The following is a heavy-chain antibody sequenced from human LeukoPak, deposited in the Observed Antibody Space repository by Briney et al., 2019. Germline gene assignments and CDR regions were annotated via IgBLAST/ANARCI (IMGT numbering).Heavy chain of an antibody. J-gene: IGHJ6*03. V-gene: IGHV4-4*07. Sequence: VKPSATLSLTRTDPGGSISSYYWLWLQEPAGKGLESTGRITIGGNNDYNPSLKCRVTMSADASKNQFPLRLSSVPDADTAFSYGARGWYCSGGICHSSMDVWGKGTTVTVSS. D-gene: IGHD2-15*01. CDR2: ITIGGNN. CDR1: GGSISSYY. CDR3: ARGWYCSGGICHSSMDV.